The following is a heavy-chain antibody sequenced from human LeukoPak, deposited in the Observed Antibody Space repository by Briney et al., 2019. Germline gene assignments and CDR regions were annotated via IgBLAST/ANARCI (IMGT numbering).Heavy chain of an antibody. CDR3: ASSNGWYLDY. V-gene: IGHV3-21*01. CDR2: ISSSSSSI. J-gene: IGHJ4*02. Sequence: GGSLRLSCAASGFTFSTYSMNWVRQAPGKGLEWVSSISSSSSSIYYADSVKGRFTISRDNAKNSLYLQMSSLRAEDTAVYYCASSNGWYLDYWGQGTLVTVSS. CDR1: GFTFSTYS. D-gene: IGHD6-19*01.